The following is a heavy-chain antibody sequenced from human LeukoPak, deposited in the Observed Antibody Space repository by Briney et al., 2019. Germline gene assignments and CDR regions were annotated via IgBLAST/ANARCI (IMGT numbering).Heavy chain of an antibody. CDR3: AKDRGLAQDY. CDR2: IKQDGSQK. CDR1: GFTFSSYW. D-gene: IGHD6-19*01. Sequence: PGGSLRLSCAASGFTFSSYWMSWVRQAPGKGLEWVANIKQDGSQKYYVDSVKGRFTISRDNSKNTLYLQMNSLRAEDTAVYYCAKDRGLAQDYWGQGTLVTVSS. V-gene: IGHV3-7*01. J-gene: IGHJ4*02.